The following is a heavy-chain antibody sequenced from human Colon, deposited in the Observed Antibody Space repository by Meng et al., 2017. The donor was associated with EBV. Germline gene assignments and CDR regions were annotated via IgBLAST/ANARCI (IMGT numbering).Heavy chain of an antibody. CDR3: ARGPYCGGDCYWFDP. CDR1: GDSISSGDYS. D-gene: IGHD2-21*02. Sequence: LPLQGSGSGLVQPSQSLSLTCAVSGDSISSGDYSWSWIRQPPGQGLEWIGYIYHGGTTYNTSLKSRVTISVDNSKNQFSLRLTSVTAADTAVYYCARGPYCGGDCYWFDPWGQGTLVTVSS. J-gene: IGHJ5*02. V-gene: IGHV4-30-2*01. CDR2: IYHGGTT.